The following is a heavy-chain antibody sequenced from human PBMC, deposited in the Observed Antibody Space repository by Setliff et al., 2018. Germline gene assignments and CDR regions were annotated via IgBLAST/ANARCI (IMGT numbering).Heavy chain of an antibody. Sequence: ASVKVSCKVSGYTLTELSMHWVRQAPGKGLEWMGGFDPEDGETIYAQKFQGRVTMTEDTSTDTAYMELSSLRSEDTAVYYCATGFVGFGVVPRVLDVWGKGTTVTVSS. CDR2: FDPEDGET. CDR1: GYTLTELS. J-gene: IGHJ6*04. D-gene: IGHD3-3*01. V-gene: IGHV1-24*01. CDR3: ATGFVGFGVVPRVLDV.